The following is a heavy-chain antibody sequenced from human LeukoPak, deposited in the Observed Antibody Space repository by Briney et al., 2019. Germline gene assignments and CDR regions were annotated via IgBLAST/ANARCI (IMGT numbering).Heavy chain of an antibody. D-gene: IGHD3-10*01. CDR2: IYYSGST. J-gene: IGHJ4*02. Sequence: SETLSLTCTVSGGSISSGGYYWSWIRQHPGKGLEWIGYIYYSGSTYYNPSLKSRATISVDTSKNQFSLKLSSVTAADTAVYYCARVQGNLWFGELLYSYFDYWGQGTLVTVSS. V-gene: IGHV4-31*03. CDR3: ARVQGNLWFGELLYSYFDY. CDR1: GGSISSGGYY.